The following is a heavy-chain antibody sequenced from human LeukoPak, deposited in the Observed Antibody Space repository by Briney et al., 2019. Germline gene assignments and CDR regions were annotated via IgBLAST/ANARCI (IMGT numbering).Heavy chain of an antibody. CDR1: GFSLSTSGMC. V-gene: IGHV2-70*01. CDR2: IDWDDDK. CDR3: ARIQSPSGSYYYFDY. Sequence: SGPTLVHPTQTLTLTCTFSGFSLSTSGMCVSWIRQPPGKALEWLALIDWDDDKYYSTSLKTRLTISKDTSKNQVVLTMTNMDPVDTATYYCARIQSPSGSYYYFDYWGQGTLVTVSS. D-gene: IGHD1-26*01. J-gene: IGHJ4*02.